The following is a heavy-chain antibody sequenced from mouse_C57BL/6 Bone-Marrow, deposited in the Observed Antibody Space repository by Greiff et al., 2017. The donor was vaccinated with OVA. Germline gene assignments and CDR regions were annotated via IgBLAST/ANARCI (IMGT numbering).Heavy chain of an antibody. CDR3: AREWGITTALSGDAMDY. CDR2: IYPGSGST. J-gene: IGHJ4*01. D-gene: IGHD1-1*01. Sequence: QVQLQQPGAELVKPGASVKMSCKASGYTFTSYWITWVKQRPGQGLEWIGDIYPGSGSTNYNEKFKSKATLTVDTSSSTAYMQLSSLTAEDSAVYYCAREWGITTALSGDAMDYWGQGTAVTVSS. V-gene: IGHV1-55*01. CDR1: GYTFTSYW.